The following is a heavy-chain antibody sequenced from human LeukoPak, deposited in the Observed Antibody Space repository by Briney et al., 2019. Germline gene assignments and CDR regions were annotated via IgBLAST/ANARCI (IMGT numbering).Heavy chain of an antibody. V-gene: IGHV3-30*14. CDR2: ISYDGSNK. D-gene: IGHD3-10*01. J-gene: IGHJ3*02. Sequence: GGSLRLSCAASGFTFSSYAMHWVRQAPSKGLEWVAVISYDGSNKYYADSVKGRFTISRDNSKNTLYLQMNSLRAEDTAVYYCARDGVVRGDXLAFDIWGQGTMXTXSS. CDR1: GFTFSSYA. CDR3: ARDGVVRGDXLAFDI.